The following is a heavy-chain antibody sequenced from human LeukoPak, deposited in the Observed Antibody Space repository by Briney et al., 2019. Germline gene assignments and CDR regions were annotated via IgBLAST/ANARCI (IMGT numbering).Heavy chain of an antibody. CDR2: IKEDGSDK. Sequence: GGSLRLSCEVSGFRFSTYWMTWVRQAPGKGLEWVANIKEDGSDKYYVDSVKGRFTISRDNAKNSVYLQMNSLRAEDTAVYYCAGGRGWTDYWGQGTLGT. V-gene: IGHV3-7*04. CDR3: AGGRGWTDY. CDR1: GFRFSTYW. J-gene: IGHJ4*02. D-gene: IGHD6-19*01.